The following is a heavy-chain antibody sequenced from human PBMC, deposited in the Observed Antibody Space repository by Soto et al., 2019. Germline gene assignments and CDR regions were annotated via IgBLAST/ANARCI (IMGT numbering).Heavy chain of an antibody. J-gene: IGHJ4*02. CDR1: GYTFTHYY. CDR3: ATSVNSAMAFDY. Sequence: QVQLVQSGAEVKKPGASVKVSCKASGYTFTHYYMHWVRQAPGQGLEWMGIINPNGGSTTYAQRVRGGFTMTRDTSTSTVYMELSSLRSEDSAVYYCATSVNSAMAFDYWGQGTLVTVSS. CDR2: INPNGGST. V-gene: IGHV1-46*01. D-gene: IGHD5-18*01.